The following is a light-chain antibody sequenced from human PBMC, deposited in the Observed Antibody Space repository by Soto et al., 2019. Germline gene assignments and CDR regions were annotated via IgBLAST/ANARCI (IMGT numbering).Light chain of an antibody. CDR2: GAS. Sequence: EIVMTQSPATLSVSPGERATLSCRASQSVSSNLAWYQQKPGQAPRLLIYGASTRATDIPARFSGSGSGTEFTLTISSLQSEDFAVYCCQQYNDWPPTFDQGTKVEIK. V-gene: IGKV3-15*01. J-gene: IGKJ1*01. CDR1: QSVSSN. CDR3: QQYNDWPPT.